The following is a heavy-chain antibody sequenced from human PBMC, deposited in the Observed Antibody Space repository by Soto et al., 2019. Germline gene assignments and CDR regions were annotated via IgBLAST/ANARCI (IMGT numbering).Heavy chain of an antibody. Sequence: VLQAPGKGLEWLSVISGSDDSTYYADSVKGRFTISRDNSKNTLYLQMNSLRDEDTAVYYCFFFQAEDGIRNL. CDR2: ISGSDDST. J-gene: IGHJ2*01. D-gene: IGHD2-21*01. CDR3: FFFQAEDGIRNL. V-gene: IGHV3-23*01.